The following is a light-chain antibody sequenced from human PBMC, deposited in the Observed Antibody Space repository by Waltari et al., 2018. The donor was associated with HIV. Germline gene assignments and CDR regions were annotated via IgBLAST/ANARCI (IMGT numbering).Light chain of an antibody. J-gene: IGKJ1*01. CDR1: QSVSSSY. V-gene: IGKV3-20*01. CDR2: GAS. Sequence: EIVLTQSPGTLSLSPGERATISCRASQSVSSSYLAWYQQKPGQAPRLLIYGASSRATGIPDRFSGSESGTDLTLTISRLEPEDFAVYYCQQYGSSPWTFGQGTKVEIK. CDR3: QQYGSSPWT.